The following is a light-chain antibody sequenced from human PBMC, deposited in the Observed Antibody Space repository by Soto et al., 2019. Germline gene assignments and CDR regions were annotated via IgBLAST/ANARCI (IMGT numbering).Light chain of an antibody. Sequence: IQMTQSPSTLSASVGDRVTITCRASQSISNWLAWYQQKPGKAPKLLIYAASTLQSGVPSRFSGSGSGTDFTLTISCLQSEDFATYYCQQYYSYPQTFGQGTKVDI. CDR1: QSISNW. V-gene: IGKV1-5*01. CDR2: AAS. CDR3: QQYYSYPQT. J-gene: IGKJ1*01.